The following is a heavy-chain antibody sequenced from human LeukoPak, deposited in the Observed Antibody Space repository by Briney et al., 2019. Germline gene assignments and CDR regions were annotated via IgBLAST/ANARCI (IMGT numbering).Heavy chain of an antibody. CDR3: ASVSYSQEYFQH. CDR2: IYSGGST. D-gene: IGHD2-15*01. CDR1: GFSVSNNY. Sequence: GGSLRLSCAASGFSVSNNYMSWVRQAPGKGLEWVSVIYSGGSTFYADSVKGRFTISRDNSKNTLYLQMNSLRAEDTAVYYCASVSYSQEYFQHWGQGTLVTVSS. V-gene: IGHV3-66*01. J-gene: IGHJ1*01.